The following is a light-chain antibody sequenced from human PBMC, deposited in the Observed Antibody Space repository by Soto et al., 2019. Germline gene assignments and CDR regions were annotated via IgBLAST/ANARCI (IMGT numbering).Light chain of an antibody. CDR3: QVWDSSRHVL. J-gene: IGLJ2*01. CDR2: EQS. V-gene: IGLV3-21*02. CDR1: SIRSNS. Sequence: SYELTQPPSVSVAPRQTARIACEGNSIRSNSVHWYHQKPGQAPVLLVLEQSDRPSGIPERFSASKSGNTATLTISRVEAGDEADYYCQVWDSSRHVLFGGGTKVTVL.